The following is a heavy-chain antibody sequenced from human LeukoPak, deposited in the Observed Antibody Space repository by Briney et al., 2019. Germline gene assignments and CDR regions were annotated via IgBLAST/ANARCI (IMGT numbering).Heavy chain of an antibody. CDR1: GGSISSGSHY. J-gene: IGHJ6*03. CDR2: IYTSGST. V-gene: IGHV4-61*02. Sequence: SQTLSLTCTVSGGSISSGSHYWSWIWQPAGKGLEWIGRIYTSGSTNYNPSLKSRVTISVDTSKNQFSLKLSSVTAADTAVYYCARVSYYYYMDVWGKGTTVTISS. D-gene: IGHD5/OR15-5a*01. CDR3: ARVSYYYYMDV.